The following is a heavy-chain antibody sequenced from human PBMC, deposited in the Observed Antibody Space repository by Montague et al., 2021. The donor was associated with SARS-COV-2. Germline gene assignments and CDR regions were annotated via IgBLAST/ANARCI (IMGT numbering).Heavy chain of an antibody. CDR1: GDSVVNNSVA. J-gene: IGHJ4*02. CDR3: VRYSGWFYFDF. CDR2: TYYRSKWYS. V-gene: IGHV6-1*01. D-gene: IGHD6-19*01. Sequence: CAISGDSVVNNSVAWGWLRQSPPRGREWLGRTYYRSKWYSDYAPSLRGRLTVNPDASKNEFSLELNYVTPEDTAVYYCVRYSGWFYFDFWGQGTLVTVSS.